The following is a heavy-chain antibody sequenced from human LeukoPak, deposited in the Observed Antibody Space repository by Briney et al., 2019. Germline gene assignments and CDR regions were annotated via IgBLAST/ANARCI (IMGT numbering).Heavy chain of an antibody. V-gene: IGHV1-2*02. Sequence: ASVKVSCKASGYTFTGYYMHWVRQAPGQGLEWMGWINPNSGGTNYAQKFQGRVTMTRDTSISTAYMELSRLRSDDTAVYYCARLKAGNPFTSFDYWGQGTLVTVSS. CDR1: GYTFTGYY. J-gene: IGHJ4*02. CDR3: ARLKAGNPFTSFDY. CDR2: INPNSGGT. D-gene: IGHD3-16*01.